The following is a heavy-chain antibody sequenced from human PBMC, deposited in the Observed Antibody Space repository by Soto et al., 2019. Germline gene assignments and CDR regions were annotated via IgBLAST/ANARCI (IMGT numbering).Heavy chain of an antibody. Sequence: ASVKVSCKASGYTFRSYGISWVRQASGQGLEWMGWISGYNGNTHYSQKFQGKVTMTTDTSTSTAYMELRNLRSDDTAVYYCAKADSNYAGRFSYYYMDVWGTGTMVTVSS. J-gene: IGHJ6*03. CDR2: ISGYNGNT. D-gene: IGHD4-4*01. CDR3: AKADSNYAGRFSYYYMDV. V-gene: IGHV1-18*01. CDR1: GYTFRSYG.